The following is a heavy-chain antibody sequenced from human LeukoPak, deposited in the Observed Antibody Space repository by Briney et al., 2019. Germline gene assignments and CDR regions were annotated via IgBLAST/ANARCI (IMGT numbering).Heavy chain of an antibody. CDR1: GFTFSSYE. V-gene: IGHV3-48*03. D-gene: IGHD3-9*01. Sequence: GGSLRLSCAASGFTFSSYEMNWVRQAPGKGLEGVSYISSSGSTIYYADSVKGRFTISRDNAKNSLYPQMNSLRAEDTAVYYCARDDILTGPWGYWGQGTLVTVSS. CDR2: ISSSGSTI. CDR3: ARDDILTGPWGY. J-gene: IGHJ4*02.